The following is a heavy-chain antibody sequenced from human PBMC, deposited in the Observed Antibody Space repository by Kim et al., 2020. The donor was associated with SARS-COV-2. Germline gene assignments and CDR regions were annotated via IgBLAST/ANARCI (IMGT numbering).Heavy chain of an antibody. J-gene: IGHJ2*01. Sequence: GGSLRLSCAASGFTFDDYGMSWVRQAPGKGLEWVSGINWNGGSTGYADSVKGRFTISRDNAKNSLYLQMNSLRAEDTALYHCARSVNYYDSSYWYFDLWGRGTLVTVSS. D-gene: IGHD3-22*01. CDR2: INWNGGST. V-gene: IGHV3-20*01. CDR3: ARSVNYYDSSYWYFDL. CDR1: GFTFDDYG.